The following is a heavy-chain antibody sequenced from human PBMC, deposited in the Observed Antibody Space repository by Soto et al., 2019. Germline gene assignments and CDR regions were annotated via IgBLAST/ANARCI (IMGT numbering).Heavy chain of an antibody. D-gene: IGHD2-15*01. J-gene: IGHJ3*02. Sequence: AASVKVSCKVSGYTLTELSMHWVRQAPGKGLEWMGGFDPEDGETIYAQKFQGRVTMTENTSIDTAYMELSSLRSEDTAVYYCVSPRQTPSSPDAFDIWGQGTMVTVSS. V-gene: IGHV1-24*01. CDR2: FDPEDGET. CDR1: GYTLTELS. CDR3: VSPRQTPSSPDAFDI.